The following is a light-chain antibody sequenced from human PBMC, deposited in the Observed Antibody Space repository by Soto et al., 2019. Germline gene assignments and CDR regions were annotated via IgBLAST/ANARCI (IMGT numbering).Light chain of an antibody. Sequence: DLRMTQSPSTLSASVGDRVTITCRASQSINSWLAWYQQKPGKAPKLLIYKASSLESGVPSRFSGSGSGTEFTLTISSLQPDDFATYYCQQYNYLWTFGQGTKVEIK. CDR3: QQYNYLWT. V-gene: IGKV1-5*03. CDR2: KAS. CDR1: QSINSW. J-gene: IGKJ1*01.